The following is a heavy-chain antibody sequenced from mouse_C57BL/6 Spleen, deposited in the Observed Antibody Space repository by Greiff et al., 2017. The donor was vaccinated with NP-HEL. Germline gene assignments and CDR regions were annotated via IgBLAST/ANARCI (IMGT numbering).Heavy chain of an antibody. Sequence: VKLVESGVELMKPGASVKLSCKATGYIFTGYWIEWVKQRPGHGLEWIGEILPGSGSSNYNEKFKGKATFTADTSSNTAYMQLSSLTTEDSAIYYCARRWLLYGFVYWGQGTLVTVSA. CDR3: ARRWLLYGFVY. J-gene: IGHJ3*01. V-gene: IGHV1-9*01. CDR2: ILPGSGSS. D-gene: IGHD2-3*01. CDR1: GYIFTGYW.